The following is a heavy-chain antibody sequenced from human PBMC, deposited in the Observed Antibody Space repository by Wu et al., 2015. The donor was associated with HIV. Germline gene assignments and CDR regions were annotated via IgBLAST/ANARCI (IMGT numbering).Heavy chain of an antibody. V-gene: IGHV1-18*01. CDR3: ASRAHNDAFDI. J-gene: IGHJ3*02. Sequence: QVQLVQSGAEVKKPGASVKVSCKASGYTFDRYGITWVRQAPGQGLEWMGWISGYNGNTNYGQKSQGRITMTTDTSTSTAYMELKSLRSEDTAVYYCASRAHNDAFDIWGQGTMVTVSS. CDR2: ISGYNGNT. CDR1: GYTFDRYG.